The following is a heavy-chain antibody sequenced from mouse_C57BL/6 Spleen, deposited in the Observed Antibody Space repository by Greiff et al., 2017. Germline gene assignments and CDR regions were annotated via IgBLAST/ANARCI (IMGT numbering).Heavy chain of an antibody. D-gene: IGHD1-1*01. Sequence: QVQLQQSGAELVMPGASVKLSCKASGYTFTSYWMHWVKQRPGQGLEWIGEIDPSDSYTNYNQKFKGKSTLTVDKPSSTAYMQLSSLTSEDSAVYYCARSGYYYGSYYFDYWGQGTTLTVSS. J-gene: IGHJ2*01. CDR2: IDPSDSYT. CDR1: GYTFTSYW. V-gene: IGHV1-69*01. CDR3: ARSGYYYGSYYFDY.